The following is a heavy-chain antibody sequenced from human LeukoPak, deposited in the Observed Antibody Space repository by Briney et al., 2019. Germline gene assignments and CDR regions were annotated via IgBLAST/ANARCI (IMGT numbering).Heavy chain of an antibody. D-gene: IGHD6-13*01. CDR3: ARGIAAAGMGFDY. J-gene: IGHJ4*02. CDR1: GYSISSGYY. V-gene: IGHV4-38-2*01. Sequence: SETLSLTCAVSGYSISSGYYWGWIRQPPGKGLEWIGSIYHSGSTYYNPSLKSRVTISVDTSKNQFSLKLSSVTAADTAVYYCARGIAAAGMGFDYWGQGTLVTVSS. CDR2: IYHSGST.